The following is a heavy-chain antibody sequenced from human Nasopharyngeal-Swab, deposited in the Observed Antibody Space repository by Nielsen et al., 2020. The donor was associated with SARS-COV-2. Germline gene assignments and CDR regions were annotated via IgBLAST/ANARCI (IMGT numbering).Heavy chain of an antibody. J-gene: IGHJ4*02. CDR3: AKDDSYPGIAVAGSNY. V-gene: IGHV3-30*18. D-gene: IGHD6-19*01. Sequence: VRQAPGKGLEWGAVISYDGSNKYYADSVKGRFTISIDNSKNTLYLQMNSLRAEDTAVYYCAKDDSYPGIAVAGSNYWGQGTLVTVSS. CDR2: ISYDGSNK.